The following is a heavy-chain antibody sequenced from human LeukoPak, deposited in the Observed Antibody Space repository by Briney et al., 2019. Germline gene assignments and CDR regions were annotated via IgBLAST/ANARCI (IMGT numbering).Heavy chain of an antibody. CDR2: ISWNSGSI. Sequence: GGSLRLSCAASGFTFDDYAMHWVRQAPGKGLEWVSGISWNSGSIGYADSVKGRFTISRDNAKNSLYLQMNSLRAEATALYYCAKDIRPIAVAGHFDYWGQGTLVTVSS. CDR3: AKDIRPIAVAGHFDY. V-gene: IGHV3-9*01. CDR1: GFTFDDYA. J-gene: IGHJ4*02. D-gene: IGHD6-19*01.